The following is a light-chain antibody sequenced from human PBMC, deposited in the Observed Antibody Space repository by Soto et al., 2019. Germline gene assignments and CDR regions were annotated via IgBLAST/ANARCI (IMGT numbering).Light chain of an antibody. J-gene: IGKJ1*01. CDR1: QSVPSTY. Sequence: VLSQSPGRLSLSPGERATLSCRASQSVPSTYFAWYQQKSGQPPRLLISGTSNRATGIPDRLSGSGSGRDFTLTISRLEPEDFAVYFCQQFGNSTWTFRQGTPVDIX. CDR2: GTS. CDR3: QQFGNSTWT. V-gene: IGKV3-20*01.